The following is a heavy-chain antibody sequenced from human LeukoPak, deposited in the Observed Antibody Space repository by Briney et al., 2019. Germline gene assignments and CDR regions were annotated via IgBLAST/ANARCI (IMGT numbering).Heavy chain of an antibody. J-gene: IGHJ5*02. Sequence: SESLSLTCTVSGGSISSGDYYWSWIRQPPGKGLEWIGYIYYSGSTYYNPSLKSRVTISVDTSKNQFSLKLSSVTAADTAVYYCARGQLLSRNYGSGSYYDNWFDPWGQGTLVTVSS. V-gene: IGHV4-30-4*01. D-gene: IGHD3-10*01. CDR1: GGSISSGDYY. CDR2: IYYSGST. CDR3: ARGQLLSRNYGSGSYYDNWFDP.